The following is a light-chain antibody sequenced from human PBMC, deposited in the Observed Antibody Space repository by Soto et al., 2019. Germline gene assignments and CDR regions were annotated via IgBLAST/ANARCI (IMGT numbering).Light chain of an antibody. Sequence: QSVLTQPPSVSGAPGQRVTISCTGSSSNIGGCYDVPWYQQLPGTAPKLLIYGNSNRPSGVPDRFSGSKSGTSASLAITGLQAEDEADYYCQSYDSSLSALFGGGTKLTVL. CDR2: GNS. V-gene: IGLV1-40*01. J-gene: IGLJ3*02. CDR1: SSNIGGCYD. CDR3: QSYDSSLSAL.